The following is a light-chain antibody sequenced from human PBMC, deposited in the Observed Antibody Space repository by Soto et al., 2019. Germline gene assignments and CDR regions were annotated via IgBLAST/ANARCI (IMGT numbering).Light chain of an antibody. CDR3: SSYAGINFYV. CDR2: DVS. Sequence: QSALTQPPSGSGSPGQSVTISCTGTSSDVGGYNFVSWYQHHPGKAPKLMIYDVSKRPSGVPDRFSGSKSGNTASLTVSGLQAEDEADYYCSSYAGINFYVFGAGTKVTVL. J-gene: IGLJ1*01. V-gene: IGLV2-8*01. CDR1: SSDVGGYNF.